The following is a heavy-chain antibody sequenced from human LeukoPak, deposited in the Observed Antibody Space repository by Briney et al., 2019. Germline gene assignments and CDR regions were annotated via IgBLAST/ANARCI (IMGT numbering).Heavy chain of an antibody. CDR1: GFTFSSHA. J-gene: IGHJ4*02. V-gene: IGHV3-23*01. D-gene: IGHD6-19*01. CDR2: ISGRGGST. Sequence: GGSLRLSCAASGFTFSSHAMNWVRQAPGKVLEWVSNISGRGGSTYYADSVKGRFTISRDNSKNTLYLQMNSLRAEDTAVYYCAKSVGGTGDPVDYWGQGTLVIVSA. CDR3: AKSVGGTGDPVDY.